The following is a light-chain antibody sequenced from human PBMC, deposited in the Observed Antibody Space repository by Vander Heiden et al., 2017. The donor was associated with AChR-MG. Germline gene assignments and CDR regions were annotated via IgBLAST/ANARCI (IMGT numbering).Light chain of an antibody. J-gene: IGKJ4*02. CDR2: DAS. CDR1: QSVSSY. Sequence: EIVLTQSPATLSLSPGERATLSCRASQSVSSYLAWYQQKPGQAPRLLIYDASNRANGIPARFSGSGSGTDFTLTSSSLEPEDFAVYYWQHRSNLHQFGGRTKVEIK. V-gene: IGKV3-11*01. CDR3: QHRSNLHQ.